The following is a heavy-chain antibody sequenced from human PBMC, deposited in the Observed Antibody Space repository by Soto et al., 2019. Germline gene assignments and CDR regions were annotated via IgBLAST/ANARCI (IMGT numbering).Heavy chain of an antibody. J-gene: IGHJ3*02. CDR3: ARQRSIAAANIKAFDI. CDR2: IYPGDSDT. V-gene: IGHV5-51*01. D-gene: IGHD6-13*01. Sequence: PGESLKISCKGSGYSFTSYWIGWVRQMPGKGLEWMGIIYPGDSDTRYSPSFQGQVTISADKSISTAYLQWSSLKASDTAMYYCARQRSIAAANIKAFDIWGQGTMVTVSS. CDR1: GYSFTSYW.